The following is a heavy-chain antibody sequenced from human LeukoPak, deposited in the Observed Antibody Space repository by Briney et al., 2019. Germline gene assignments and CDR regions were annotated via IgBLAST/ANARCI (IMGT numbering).Heavy chain of an antibody. D-gene: IGHD6-13*01. V-gene: IGHV3-23*01. CDR2: ISGSGGST. CDR3: AKCELASGIAAAGTSGAIDY. CDR1: GFTFSSYG. J-gene: IGHJ4*02. Sequence: PGGSLRLSCAASGFTFSSYGMSWVRQAPGKGLEWVSAISGSGGSTYYADSVKGRFTISRDNSKNTLYLQMNSLRAEDTAVYYCAKCELASGIAAAGTSGAIDYWGQGTLVTVSS.